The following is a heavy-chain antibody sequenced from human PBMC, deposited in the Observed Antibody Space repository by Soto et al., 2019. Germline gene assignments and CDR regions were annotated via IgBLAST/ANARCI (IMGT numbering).Heavy chain of an antibody. CDR1: GFTFSSYA. D-gene: IGHD6-6*01. CDR3: AKDGDSSSPALDYYYGMDV. V-gene: IGHV3-23*01. Sequence: GGSLRLSCAASGFTFSSYAMSWVRQAPGKGLEWVSAISGSGGSTYYADSVKGRFTISRDNSKNTLYLQMNSLRAEDTAVYYCAKDGDSSSPALDYYYGMDVWGQGTTVTVSS. CDR2: ISGSGGST. J-gene: IGHJ6*02.